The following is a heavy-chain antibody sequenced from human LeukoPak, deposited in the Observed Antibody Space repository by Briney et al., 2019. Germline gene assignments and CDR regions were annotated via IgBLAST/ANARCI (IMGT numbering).Heavy chain of an antibody. CDR2: IYYSGGT. Sequence: PSETLSLTCTVSGGSLSSSSYYWGWIRQPPGKGLEWIGSIYYSGGTYYNPSLKSRVTISVDTSKNQFSLKLSSVTAADTAVYYCARGLGPRLLWGQGTLVTVSS. J-gene: IGHJ4*02. CDR3: ARGLGPRLL. D-gene: IGHD5-18*01. CDR1: GGSLSSSSYY. V-gene: IGHV4-39*01.